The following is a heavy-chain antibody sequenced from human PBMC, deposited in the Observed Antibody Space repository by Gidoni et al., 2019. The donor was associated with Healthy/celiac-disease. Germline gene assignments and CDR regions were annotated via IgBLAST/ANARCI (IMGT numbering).Heavy chain of an antibody. J-gene: IGHJ4*02. CDR1: GGSLCSYY. CDR3: ARDYQVESGYDPNYFDY. CDR2: IYTSGST. D-gene: IGHD5-12*01. V-gene: IGHV4-4*07. Sequence: QVQLQQSGPGLVKPSETLSLTCTVSGGSLCSYYWSWIRQPAGKGLEWIGRIYTSGSTNYNPSLKSRVTMSVDTSKNQFSLKLSSVTAADTAVYYCARDYQVESGYDPNYFDYWGQGTLVTVSS.